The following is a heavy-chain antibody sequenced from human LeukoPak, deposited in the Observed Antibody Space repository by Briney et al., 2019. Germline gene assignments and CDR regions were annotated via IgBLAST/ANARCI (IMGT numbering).Heavy chain of an antibody. V-gene: IGHV3-66*02. J-gene: IGHJ4*02. CDR1: GFTVSSNY. D-gene: IGHD3-10*01. CDR2: IYSGGST. Sequence: GGSLRLSCAASGFTVSSNYMSWVRQAPGKGLEWVSVIYSGGSTYYADSVKGRFTTSRDNSKNTLYLQMNSLRAEDTAVYYCAREPDGSGIFDYWGQGTLVTVSS. CDR3: AREPDGSGIFDY.